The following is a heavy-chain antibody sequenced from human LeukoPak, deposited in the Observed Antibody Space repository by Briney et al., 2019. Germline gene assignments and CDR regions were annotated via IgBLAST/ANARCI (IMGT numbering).Heavy chain of an antibody. CDR1: GFSISDYW. J-gene: IGHJ4*01. CDR3: ASRESSMSRSH. D-gene: IGHD2/OR15-2a*01. Sequence: GGSLRLSCAASGFSISDYWMNWVRLVPGKGLEWVANINEDGTIQDYVASVRGRFTISRNNAKNSLYLQMNSLGAEDTAVYYSASRESSMSRSHWGHGTLVTVSS. CDR2: INEDGTIQ. V-gene: IGHV3-7*01.